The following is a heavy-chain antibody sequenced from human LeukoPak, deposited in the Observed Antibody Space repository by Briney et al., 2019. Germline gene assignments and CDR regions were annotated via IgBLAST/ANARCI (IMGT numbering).Heavy chain of an antibody. CDR2: IYPGDSDT. D-gene: IGHD3-10*01. CDR1: GYSFTSYW. V-gene: IGHV5-51*01. Sequence: GESLKISCKGSGYSFTSYWIGWVRQMPGKGLEWTGIIYPGDSDTRYSPSFQGQVTISADKSISTAYLQWSSLKASDTAMYYCARPSYYYGSGRDGMDVWGQGTTVTVSS. J-gene: IGHJ6*02. CDR3: ARPSYYYGSGRDGMDV.